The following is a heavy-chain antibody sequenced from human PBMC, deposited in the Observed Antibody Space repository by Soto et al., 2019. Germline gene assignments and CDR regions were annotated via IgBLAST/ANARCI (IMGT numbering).Heavy chain of an antibody. CDR3: ARKHSLDYIRWGLDP. V-gene: IGHV1-2*02. CDR1: GYPFSDNQ. Sequence: ASVKVSCKASGYPFSDNQIHWLRRAPGQGLEWMGRINPKSDDTNYAQKFQGRVTMTRDTSIDTAYLELTGLTSDDTATYYCARKHSLDYIRWGLDPWGQGTLVTSPQ. J-gene: IGHJ5*02. CDR2: INPKSDDT. D-gene: IGHD4-4*01.